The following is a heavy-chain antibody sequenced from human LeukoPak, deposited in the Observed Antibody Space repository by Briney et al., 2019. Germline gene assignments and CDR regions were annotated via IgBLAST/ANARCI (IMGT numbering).Heavy chain of an antibody. Sequence: KPSETLSLTCAVYGGSFSGYYWSWIRQPPGKGLEWIEEINHSGSTNYNPSLKSRVTISVDTSKNQFSLKLSSVTAADTAVYYCARGIYYDILTGYYTSYYYGMDVWGQGTTVTVSS. CDR3: ARGIYYDILTGYYTSYYYGMDV. D-gene: IGHD3-9*01. V-gene: IGHV4-34*01. CDR2: INHSGST. CDR1: GGSFSGYY. J-gene: IGHJ6*02.